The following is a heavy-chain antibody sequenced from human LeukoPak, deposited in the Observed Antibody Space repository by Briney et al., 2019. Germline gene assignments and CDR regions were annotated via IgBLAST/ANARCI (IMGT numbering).Heavy chain of an antibody. CDR2: IYYSGST. CDR3: ARHWTIGLRFDP. Sequence: SETLSLTCTVSGGSISSSSYYWGWIRQPPGKGLEWSGSIYYSGSTYYNPSLKSRVTISVDTSKNQFSLKLSSVTAADTAVYYCARHWTIGLRFDPWGQGTLVTVSS. D-gene: IGHD3/OR15-3a*01. J-gene: IGHJ5*02. V-gene: IGHV4-39*01. CDR1: GGSISSSSYY.